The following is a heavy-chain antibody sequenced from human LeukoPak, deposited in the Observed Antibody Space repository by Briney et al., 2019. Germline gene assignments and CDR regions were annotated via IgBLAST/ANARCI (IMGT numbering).Heavy chain of an antibody. CDR3: AGGSGSGWMVDS. CDR1: GGSFSDYY. J-gene: IGHJ4*02. V-gene: IGHV4-59*01. D-gene: IGHD6-19*01. CDR2: LHYSGTT. Sequence: SETLSLTCAVYGGSFSDYYWNWIRQPPGKGLEWIGHLHYSGTTNYNPSLKSRVTISVDTSKNQFSLKLSSVTAADTAVYYCAGGSGSGWMVDSWGQGILVTVSS.